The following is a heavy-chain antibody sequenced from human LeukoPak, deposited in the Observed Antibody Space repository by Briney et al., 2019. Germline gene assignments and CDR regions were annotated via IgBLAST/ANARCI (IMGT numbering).Heavy chain of an antibody. CDR1: GYSFTNSW. D-gene: IGHD2-2*01. J-gene: IGHJ4*02. Sequence: GESLKIPCKASGYSFTNSWIGWVRQMPGKGLEWMGNIYPGDSDTRYSPSFQGQVTISADNSISTAYLQWSSLKASDTAMYYCARRGCTSASCYSYEFDYWGQGSLVTVSS. CDR2: IYPGDSDT. V-gene: IGHV5-51*01. CDR3: ARRGCTSASCYSYEFDY.